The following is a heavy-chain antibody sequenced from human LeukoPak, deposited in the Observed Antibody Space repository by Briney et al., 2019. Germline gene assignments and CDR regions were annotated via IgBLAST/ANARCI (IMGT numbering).Heavy chain of an antibody. Sequence: GGSLRLSCAASGFTFSSCSMNWVRQAPGKGLEWVSSISSSSSYIYYADSVKGRFTISRDNAKNSLYLQMNSLRAEDTAVYYCARSGPRETPTGYWGQGTLVTVSS. CDR3: ARSGPRETPTGY. CDR2: ISSSSSYI. D-gene: IGHD1-1*01. CDR1: GFTFSSCS. J-gene: IGHJ4*02. V-gene: IGHV3-21*01.